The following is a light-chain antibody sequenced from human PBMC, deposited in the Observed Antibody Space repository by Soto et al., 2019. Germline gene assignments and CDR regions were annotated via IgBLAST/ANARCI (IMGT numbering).Light chain of an antibody. J-gene: IGKJ1*01. Sequence: DIQMTQSPSTLSASVGDRVTITCRASQTIYDWLAWYQQKPGKAPKLLIYKTSNLQSGVPSRFSGSASGADFTLTISSLQPDDFATYCCQQYNIYWTFGQGTKVEIK. CDR1: QTIYDW. V-gene: IGKV1-5*03. CDR3: QQYNIYWT. CDR2: KTS.